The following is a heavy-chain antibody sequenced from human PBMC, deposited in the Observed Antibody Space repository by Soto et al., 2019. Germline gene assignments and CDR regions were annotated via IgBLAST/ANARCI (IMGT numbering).Heavy chain of an antibody. J-gene: IGHJ5*02. CDR3: ARAMVVTQNWFDP. D-gene: IGHD2-21*02. V-gene: IGHV4-30-4*01. CDR1: GGSISSGDYY. Sequence: QVQLQESGPGLVKPSQTLSLPCTVSGGSISSGDYYWSWIRQPPGKGLEWIGYIYYSGSTYYNPSLKSRVTISVDTSKNQFSLKLNSVTAADTAVYYCARAMVVTQNWFDPWGQGTLVTVSS. CDR2: IYYSGST.